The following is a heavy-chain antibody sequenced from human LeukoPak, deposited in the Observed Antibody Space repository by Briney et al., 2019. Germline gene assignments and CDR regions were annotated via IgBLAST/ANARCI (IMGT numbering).Heavy chain of an antibody. CDR2: ISGSGGST. J-gene: IGHJ4*02. D-gene: IGHD3-10*01. CDR1: GFTFSSYG. CDR3: ARFLRGVMSY. Sequence: GTLRLSCAASGFTFSSYGMSWVRQAPGKGLEWVSAISGSGGSTYYADSVKGRFTISRDNSKNTLYLQMNSLRAEDTAVYYCARFLRGVMSYWGQGTLVTVSS. V-gene: IGHV3-23*01.